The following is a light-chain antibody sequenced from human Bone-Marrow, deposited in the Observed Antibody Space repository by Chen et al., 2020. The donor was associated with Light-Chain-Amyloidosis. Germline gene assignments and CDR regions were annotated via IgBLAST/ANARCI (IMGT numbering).Light chain of an antibody. Sequence: DIQMTQSPSTLSASVGDRVTITCRASQSIDSWLAWYQQKPGQAPKLLIYQTSTLKSGVPSRFSGSGSGTEYTLTISSLQPDDFATYYCKQYHSYSQTFGHGTKVEIK. CDR2: QTS. V-gene: IGKV1-5*03. J-gene: IGKJ1*01. CDR1: QSIDSW. CDR3: KQYHSYSQT.